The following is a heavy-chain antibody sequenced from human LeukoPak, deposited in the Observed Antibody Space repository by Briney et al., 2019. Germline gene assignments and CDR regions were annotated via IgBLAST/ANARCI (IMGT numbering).Heavy chain of an antibody. CDR2: IYPGDSDT. J-gene: IGHJ4*02. Sequence: GEALKISCNGSGYSFTSYLIGWVRHMPGKGLGWMGIIYPGDSDTRYSPSFQGQVTIYDDKSIRTVYLQWSSLTASDTAMYYCASHWYSSSEWEHDYWGQGTLVTVSS. CDR3: ASHWYSSSEWEHDY. D-gene: IGHD6-13*01. CDR1: GYSFTSYL. V-gene: IGHV5-51*01.